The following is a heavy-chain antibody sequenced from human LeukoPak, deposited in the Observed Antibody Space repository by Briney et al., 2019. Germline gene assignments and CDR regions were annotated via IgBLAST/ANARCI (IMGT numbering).Heavy chain of an antibody. CDR3: AGPSGRYYYYYMDV. Sequence: SETLSLTCAVSGGSISSNSYYWGWIRQPPGKGLEWIGSIYYSGSTNYNPSLKSRVTISVDTSKNQFSLKLSSVTAADTAVYYCAGPSGRYYYYYMDVWGKGTTVTVSS. J-gene: IGHJ6*03. CDR1: GGSISSNSYY. V-gene: IGHV4-39*07. CDR2: IYYSGST.